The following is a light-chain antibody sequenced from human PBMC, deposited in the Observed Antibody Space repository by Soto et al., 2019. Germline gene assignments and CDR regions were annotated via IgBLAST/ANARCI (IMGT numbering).Light chain of an antibody. J-gene: IGKJ5*01. V-gene: IGKV3-11*01. CDR2: DVS. Sequence: EIVLTQSPGTLSLSPGERVTLSCRASQSVSGSYLAWYQQKPGQAPRLLIYDVSTRAPGIPARFSGSGSGTDFTLTITSLEPEDFAVYFCQQRSDWPITFGQGTRLEI. CDR3: QQRSDWPIT. CDR1: QSVSGSY.